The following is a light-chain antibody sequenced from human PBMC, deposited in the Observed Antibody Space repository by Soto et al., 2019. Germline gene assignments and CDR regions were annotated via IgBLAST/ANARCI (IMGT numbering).Light chain of an antibody. Sequence: EIVMTQSPATLSVSPGERATLSCRASQSVSNNYLAWYQQKPGQAPRLLIYGASNRATGIPDRFSGSGSGTEFTLSINRLEPEDFAVYYCQQYASSPRTFGQGTKVDIK. CDR3: QQYASSPRT. CDR2: GAS. CDR1: QSVSNNY. J-gene: IGKJ1*01. V-gene: IGKV3-20*01.